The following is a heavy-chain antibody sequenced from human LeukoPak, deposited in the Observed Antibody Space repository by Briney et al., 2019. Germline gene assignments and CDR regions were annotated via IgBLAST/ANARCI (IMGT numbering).Heavy chain of an antibody. Sequence: ASVKVSCKASGYTFTSYGISWMRQAPGQGLEWMGWISVYNGNRNYAQKVQGRVTMTTDTSTSTAYMELRSLRSDDTAVYYCARGAYQLRYGNPVRYCYYYMDVWGKGTTVTVSS. V-gene: IGHV1-18*01. CDR3: ARGAYQLRYGNPVRYCYYYMDV. D-gene: IGHD2-2*01. CDR1: GYTFTSYG. J-gene: IGHJ6*03. CDR2: ISVYNGNR.